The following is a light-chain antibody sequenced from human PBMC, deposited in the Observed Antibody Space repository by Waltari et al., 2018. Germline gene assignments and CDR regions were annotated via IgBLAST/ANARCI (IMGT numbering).Light chain of an antibody. V-gene: IGLV7-43*01. CDR3: LLYDGSDQV. CDR2: STT. Sequence: QTVVTQEPSLTVSPGGAVTRTCPPTAGAVTTGTYPNWIQQKPGQVPSSLIHSTTNRHSWTPARFSGSLLGGKAALTLSGVQPEDEAEYYCLLYDGSDQVFGGGTKLTVL. J-gene: IGLJ3*02. CDR1: AGAVTTGTY.